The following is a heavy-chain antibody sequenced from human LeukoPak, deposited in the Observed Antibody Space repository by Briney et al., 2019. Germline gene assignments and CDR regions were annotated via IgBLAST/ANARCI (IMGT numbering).Heavy chain of an antibody. CDR1: GFTFSSYA. V-gene: IGHV3-23*01. CDR2: ISGSDGST. D-gene: IGHD6-13*01. J-gene: IGHJ1*01. CDR3: AKGMTIYSTSWYEYFQH. Sequence: TGGSLRLSCAASGFTFSSYAMSWVRQAPGKGLEWVSAISGSDGSTYYADSVKGRFTISRDNSKNTVYLQMNSLRAEDTAVYYCAKGMTIYSTSWYEYFQHWGQGTLVTVFS.